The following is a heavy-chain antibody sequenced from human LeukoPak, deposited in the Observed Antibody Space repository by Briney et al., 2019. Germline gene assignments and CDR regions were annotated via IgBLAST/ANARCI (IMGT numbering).Heavy chain of an antibody. CDR2: MNPNSGNT. J-gene: IGHJ6*03. Sequence: ASVKVSCKASGYTFTSYDINWVRQATGQGLEWMGWMNPNSGNTGYAQKFQGRVTMTRNTSISTAYMELSSLRSEDTAVYYCARDRGFTRRYPSSSWYPVKYYYYYMDVWGKGTTVTVSS. D-gene: IGHD6-13*01. CDR3: ARDRGFTRRYPSSSWYPVKYYYYYMDV. V-gene: IGHV1-8*01. CDR1: GYTFTSYD.